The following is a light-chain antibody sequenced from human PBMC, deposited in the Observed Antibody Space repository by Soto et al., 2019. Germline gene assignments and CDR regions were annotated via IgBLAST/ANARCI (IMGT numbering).Light chain of an antibody. J-gene: IGLJ2*01. CDR1: SSDVGGYHY. CDR3: SSYSSSRTLV. V-gene: IGLV2-14*01. CDR2: DVS. Sequence: QSALTQPASVSGSPGQSITISCTGTSSDVGGYHYVSWYQQHPGKAPKLMIYDVSNRPSGVSNRFSGSKSGNTASLTISGLQAEDEADYYCSSYSSSRTLVFGGGTQLTVL.